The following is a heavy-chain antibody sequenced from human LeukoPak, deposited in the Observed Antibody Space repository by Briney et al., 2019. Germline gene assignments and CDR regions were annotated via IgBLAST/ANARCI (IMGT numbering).Heavy chain of an antibody. D-gene: IGHD4-23*01. CDR2: IYAGDSDV. CDR3: ARVMVTSGYDC. J-gene: IGHJ4*02. V-gene: IGHV5-51*01. CDR1: GSTFSTYW. Sequence: GEALKISCKGSGSTFSTYWIGWVRQMPGKVLEWMGIIYAGDSDVRYGPSFQGQATISVDKSITTAYLQWSSLKASDTAMYYCARVMVTSGYDCWGQGTLVTVSS.